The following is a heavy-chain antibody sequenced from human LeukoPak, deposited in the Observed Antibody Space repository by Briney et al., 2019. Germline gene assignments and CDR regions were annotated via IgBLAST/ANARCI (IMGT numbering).Heavy chain of an antibody. Sequence: PSETLSLTCTASGYSISSGYYWGWIRQPPGKGLGWIGSIYDSGSTYYNPSLKSRVTISVDTSKNQFSLKLSSVTAADTAVYYCASGTRRGYSYGDVWGQGTLVTVSS. CDR2: IYDSGST. CDR3: ASGTRRGYSYGDV. J-gene: IGHJ4*02. D-gene: IGHD5-18*01. V-gene: IGHV4-38-2*02. CDR1: GYSISSGYY.